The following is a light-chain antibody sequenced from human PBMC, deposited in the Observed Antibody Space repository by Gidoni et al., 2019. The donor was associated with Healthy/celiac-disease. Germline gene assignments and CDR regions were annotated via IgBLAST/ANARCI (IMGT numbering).Light chain of an antibody. CDR2: ATS. Sequence: DIQMTHSPSSLSASVGDRVTITFRASQSISINLNWYQQKPGKAPKLLIYATSSLQSGVPSRFSGSGSGTDFTLTISSMQPEDFATYYCQQSYSTPYTFGQGTKVEIK. CDR3: QQSYSTPYT. CDR1: QSISIN. J-gene: IGKJ2*01. V-gene: IGKV1-39*01.